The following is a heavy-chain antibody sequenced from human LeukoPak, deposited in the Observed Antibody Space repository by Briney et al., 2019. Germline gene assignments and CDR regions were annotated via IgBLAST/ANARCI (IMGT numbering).Heavy chain of an antibody. Sequence: GGSLRLSCSASGFTFSSYAMHWVRQAPGKGLEYVSAISSNGGSTYYADSVKGRFTISRDNSKNTLYLQMSSLRAEDTAVYYCVKEGGTYSSSWYDYWGQGTLSPSPQ. J-gene: IGHJ4*02. CDR1: GFTFSSYA. CDR3: VKEGGTYSSSWYDY. V-gene: IGHV3-64D*09. CDR2: ISSNGGST. D-gene: IGHD6-13*01.